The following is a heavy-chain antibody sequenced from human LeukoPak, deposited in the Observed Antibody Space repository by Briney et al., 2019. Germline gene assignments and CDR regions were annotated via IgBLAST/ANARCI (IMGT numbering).Heavy chain of an antibody. D-gene: IGHD3-3*01. V-gene: IGHV3-7*01. CDR3: ARDSDASGYPTGWFDP. CDR1: GFTLRSYV. CDR2: IKQDGSEK. Sequence: GGSLRLSCVASGFTLRSYVMSWVRQAPGKGLEWVANIKQDGSEKYYVDSVEGRFTISRDNAKNSLYLQMNSLRAEDTAVYYCARDSDASGYPTGWFDPWGQGTLVTVSS. J-gene: IGHJ5*02.